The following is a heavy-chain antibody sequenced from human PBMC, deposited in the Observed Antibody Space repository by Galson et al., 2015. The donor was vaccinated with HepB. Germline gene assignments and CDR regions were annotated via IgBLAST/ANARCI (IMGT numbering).Heavy chain of an antibody. Sequence: SLRLSCAASGFTASSNYMSWVRQAPGKGLEWVSVIYSGGSTYYADSVKGRFTISRDNSKNTLYLQMNSLRAEDTAVYYCARGGTYYYYYGMDVWGQGTTVTVSS. J-gene: IGHJ6*02. CDR1: GFTASSNY. CDR3: ARGGTYYYYYGMDV. V-gene: IGHV3-53*01. CDR2: IYSGGST.